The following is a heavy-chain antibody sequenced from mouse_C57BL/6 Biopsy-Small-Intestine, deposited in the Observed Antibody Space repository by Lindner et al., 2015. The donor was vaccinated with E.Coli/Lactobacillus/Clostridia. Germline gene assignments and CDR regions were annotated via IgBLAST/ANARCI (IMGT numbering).Heavy chain of an antibody. D-gene: IGHD2-2*01. CDR1: GYTFTNYW. V-gene: IGHV1-63*02. J-gene: IGHJ2*01. Sequence: VQLQESGAELVRPGTSVKMSCKAAGYTFTNYWIGWVKQRPGHGLEWIGDIYPGSAYTNNNEKFKGKATLTADTSSSTAYMQLSSLTSEDSAIYYCASWLGGKNYFDYWGQGTTLTVSS. CDR3: ASWLGGKNYFDY. CDR2: IYPGSAYT.